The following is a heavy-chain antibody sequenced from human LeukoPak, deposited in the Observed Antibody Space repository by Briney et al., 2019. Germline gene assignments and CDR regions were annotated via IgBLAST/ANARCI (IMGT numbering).Heavy chain of an antibody. CDR1: GNYW. D-gene: IGHD2/OR15-2a*01. Sequence: GGFLRLSCAASGNYWMHWVRQAPGKGLVWVSHINSDGSWTSYADSVKGRFTISKDNAKNTVYLQMNNLRAEDTAVYYCVSFYEAYWGRGTLVTVSS. V-gene: IGHV3-74*01. CDR2: INSDGSWT. J-gene: IGHJ4*02. CDR3: VSFYEAY.